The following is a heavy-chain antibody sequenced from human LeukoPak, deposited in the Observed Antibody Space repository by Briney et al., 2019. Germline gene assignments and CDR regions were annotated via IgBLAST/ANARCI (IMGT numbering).Heavy chain of an antibody. Sequence: GGSLRLSCAASGFTFSSYEMNWVRQAPGKGLEWVSYISSSGSTIYYADSVKGRFTISRDNSKNTLYLQMNSLRAEDTAVYYCAKRGVVPAASAPYYFDYWGQGTLVTVSS. CDR2: ISSSGSTI. J-gene: IGHJ4*02. D-gene: IGHD2-2*01. CDR1: GFTFSSYE. CDR3: AKRGVVPAASAPYYFDY. V-gene: IGHV3-48*03.